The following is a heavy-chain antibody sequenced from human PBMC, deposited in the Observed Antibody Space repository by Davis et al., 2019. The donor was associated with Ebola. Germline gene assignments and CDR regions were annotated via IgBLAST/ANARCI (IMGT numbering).Heavy chain of an antibody. V-gene: IGHV4-59*01. Sequence: SETLSLTCTVSGDSLGDNYCCWIRQSPGKGLEWIGYLSYSGHFNSNPSLGGRVTISVDTSKTQFSLKLTSVTAADTAVYYCARDSRGTTLDYYYYYYMDVWGKGTTVTVSS. J-gene: IGHJ6*03. CDR2: LSYSGHF. CDR3: ARDSRGTTLDYYYYYYMDV. D-gene: IGHD3-16*01. CDR1: GDSLGDNY.